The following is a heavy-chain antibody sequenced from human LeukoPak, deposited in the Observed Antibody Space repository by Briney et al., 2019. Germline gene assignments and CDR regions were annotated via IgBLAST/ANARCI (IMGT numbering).Heavy chain of an antibody. CDR3: ATDVLGDCSSTSCPGI. CDR2: FDPEDGET. Sequence: GASVKVSCKASGGTFSSYAISWVRQAPGQGLEWMGGFDPEDGETIYAQKFQGRVTMTEDTSTDTAYMELSSLRSEDTAVYYCATDVLGDCSSTSCPGIWGQGTMVTVSS. J-gene: IGHJ3*02. CDR1: GGTFSSYA. D-gene: IGHD2-2*01. V-gene: IGHV1-24*01.